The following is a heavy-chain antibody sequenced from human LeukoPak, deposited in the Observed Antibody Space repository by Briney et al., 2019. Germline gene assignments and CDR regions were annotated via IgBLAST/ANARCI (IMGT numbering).Heavy chain of an antibody. Sequence: PGGSLRLSCAASGFTFSSYSMNWVRQAPGKGLEWVSYISSSSSTIYYADSVKGRFTISRDNAKNSLHLQMNSLRAEDTAVYYCARAGSSGWDNWFDPWGQGTLVTVSS. D-gene: IGHD6-19*01. V-gene: IGHV3-48*01. J-gene: IGHJ5*02. CDR1: GFTFSSYS. CDR2: ISSSSSTI. CDR3: ARAGSSGWDNWFDP.